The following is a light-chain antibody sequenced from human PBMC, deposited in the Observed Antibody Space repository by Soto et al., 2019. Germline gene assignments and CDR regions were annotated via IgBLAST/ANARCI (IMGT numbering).Light chain of an antibody. V-gene: IGLV2-23*01. J-gene: IGLJ2*01. Sequence: QSALTQPASVSGSPGQSITISCTGTSSDVGSYNLVSWYQQHPGKAPKLMIYEGSKRPSGDSNRFSGSKSGNTASLTISGLQAEDEADYYCCSYAGSSTFEVFGGGTKLTVL. CDR3: CSYAGSSTFEV. CDR2: EGS. CDR1: SSDVGSYNL.